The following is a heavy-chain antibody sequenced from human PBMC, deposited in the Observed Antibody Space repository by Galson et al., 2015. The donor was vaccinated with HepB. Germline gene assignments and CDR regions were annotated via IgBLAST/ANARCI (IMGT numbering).Heavy chain of an antibody. CDR2: ISSSGSTI. CDR3: ARDLTLFGVVVTGFDY. Sequence: SLRLSCAASGFTFSDYYMSWLRQAPGKGLEWVSYISSSGSTIYYADSVKGRFTISRDNAKNSLYLQMNSLRAEDTAVYYCARDLTLFGVVVTGFDYWGQGTLVTVSS. J-gene: IGHJ4*02. D-gene: IGHD3-3*01. CDR1: GFTFSDYY. V-gene: IGHV3-11*01.